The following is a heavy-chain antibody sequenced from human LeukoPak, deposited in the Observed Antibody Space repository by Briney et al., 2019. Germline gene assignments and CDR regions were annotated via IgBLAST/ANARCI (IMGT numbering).Heavy chain of an antibody. V-gene: IGHV5-51*01. CDR3: ASRKLGYCSGGSCYHPLDY. CDR2: IYPGDSDT. CDR1: GYSFTSYW. Sequence: GESLKISCKGSGYSFTSYWIGWVRQMPGKGLEWMGIIYPGDSDTRYSPSLQGQVTISADKSISTAYLQWSSLKASDTAMYYCASRKLGYCSGGSCYHPLDYWGQGTLVTVSS. D-gene: IGHD2-15*01. J-gene: IGHJ4*02.